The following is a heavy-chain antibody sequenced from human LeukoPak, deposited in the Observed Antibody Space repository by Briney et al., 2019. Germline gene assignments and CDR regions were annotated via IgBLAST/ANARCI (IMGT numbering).Heavy chain of an antibody. Sequence: GGSLRLSCAASGFTFSDYYMSWIRQAPGKGLEWVSYISSSGSTIYYADSVKGRFTISRDNAKNSLYLQLNSLRAEDTAVYYCARKEKYNWFDPWGQGTLVTVSS. V-gene: IGHV3-11*01. CDR3: ARKEKYNWFDP. J-gene: IGHJ5*02. CDR1: GFTFSDYY. CDR2: ISSSGSTI.